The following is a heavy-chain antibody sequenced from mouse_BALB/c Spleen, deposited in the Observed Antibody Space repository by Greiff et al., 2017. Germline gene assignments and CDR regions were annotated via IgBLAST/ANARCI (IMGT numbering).Heavy chain of an antibody. CDR3: ARGGVQGFDY. D-gene: IGHD2-14*01. V-gene: IGHV1-80*01. CDR1: GYAFSSYW. J-gene: IGHJ2*01. CDR2: IYPGDGDT. Sequence: QVQLQQSGAELVRPGSSVKISCKASGYAFSSYWMNWVKQRPGQGLEWIGQIYPGDGDTNYNGKFKGKATLTADKSSSTAYMQLSSLTSEDSAVYFCARGGVQGFDYWGQGTTLTVSS.